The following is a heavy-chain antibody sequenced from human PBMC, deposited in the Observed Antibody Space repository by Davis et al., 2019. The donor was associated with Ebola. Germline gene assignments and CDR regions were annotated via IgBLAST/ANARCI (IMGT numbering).Heavy chain of an antibody. CDR2: IYYIGNS. D-gene: IGHD2-15*01. Sequence: MPSETLSLTCTVSDGSIKSNSYYWGWIRQPPGKGLEWIGSIYYIGNSYYNPSLKSRVTMSVDTSKNHFSLKLTSVTAADTAVYYCARRTPTYYYYAMYVWGQGTAVTVSS. CDR1: DGSIKSNSYY. J-gene: IGHJ6*02. CDR3: ARRTPTYYYYAMYV. V-gene: IGHV4-39*02.